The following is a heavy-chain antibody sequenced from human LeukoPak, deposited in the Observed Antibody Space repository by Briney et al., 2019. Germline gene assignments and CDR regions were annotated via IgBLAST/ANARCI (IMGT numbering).Heavy chain of an antibody. Sequence: PGGSLRLSCAASGFTFSSYALSWVRQAPGKGLEWVSAISGSGGSTYYADSVKGRFTISRDNSKNTLYLQMNSLRAEDTAVYYCAKVVSGSWYISYYYYYYGMDVWGQGTTVTVSS. CDR1: GFTFSSYA. J-gene: IGHJ6*02. CDR2: ISGSGGST. D-gene: IGHD6-13*01. V-gene: IGHV3-23*01. CDR3: AKVVSGSWYISYYYYYYGMDV.